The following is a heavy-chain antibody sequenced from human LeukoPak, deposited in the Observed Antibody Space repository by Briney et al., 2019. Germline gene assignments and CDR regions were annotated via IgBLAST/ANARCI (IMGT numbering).Heavy chain of an antibody. D-gene: IGHD2-15*01. Sequence: PAGSLRLSCAASGFNFNTYAMNWVRQAPGKGLEWVALISYDGRNTYYADSMKGRFTISRHNSKNTLYLQMNSLNSVDTALYYCARADTPYVVLVGFDYWGQGTLVTVSS. V-gene: IGHV3-30*04. CDR1: GFNFNTYA. J-gene: IGHJ4*02. CDR2: ISYDGRNT. CDR3: ARADTPYVVLVGFDY.